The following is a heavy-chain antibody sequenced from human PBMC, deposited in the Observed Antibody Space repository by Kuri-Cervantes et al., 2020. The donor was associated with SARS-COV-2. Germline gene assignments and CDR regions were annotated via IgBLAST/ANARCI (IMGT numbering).Heavy chain of an antibody. CDR3: ARGWDYGSGSYYPRGDYGMDV. V-gene: IGHV4-59*01. CDR2: IYYSGST. D-gene: IGHD3-10*01. Sequence: ESLKISCTVSGGSISSYYWSWIRQPPGKGLEWIGYIYYSGSTNYNPSLKSRVTISVDTSKNQFSLKLSSVTAADTAVYHCARGWDYGSGSYYPRGDYGMDVWGQGTTVTVSS. J-gene: IGHJ6*02. CDR1: GGSISSYY.